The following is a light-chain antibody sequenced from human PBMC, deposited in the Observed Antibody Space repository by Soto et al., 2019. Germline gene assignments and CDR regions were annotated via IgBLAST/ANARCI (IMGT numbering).Light chain of an antibody. J-gene: IGKJ1*01. V-gene: IGKV3-11*01. Sequence: PLSLSPGERATLSCRASQSVSSYLAWYQQKPGQAPRLLIYDASNRATGIPARFSGSGSGTDFTLTISSLEPEDFAVYYCQQRSNWPPLTCGQGTKVDIK. CDR1: QSVSSY. CDR2: DAS. CDR3: QQRSNWPPLT.